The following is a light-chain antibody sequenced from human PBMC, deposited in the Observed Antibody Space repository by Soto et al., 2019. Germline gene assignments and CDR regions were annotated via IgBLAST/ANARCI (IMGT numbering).Light chain of an antibody. CDR1: SSNIGAGYD. V-gene: IGLV1-40*01. CDR3: QSYDSSLSGLEV. CDR2: GNS. J-gene: IGLJ1*01. Sequence: QSVLTQPPSLSGAPGQRVTISCTGSSSNIGAGYDVHWYQQLPGTAPKLLIYGNSNRPSGVPDRFSGSESGTSASLAITGLQAEDEADYYCQSYDSSLSGLEVFGTGTKVTVL.